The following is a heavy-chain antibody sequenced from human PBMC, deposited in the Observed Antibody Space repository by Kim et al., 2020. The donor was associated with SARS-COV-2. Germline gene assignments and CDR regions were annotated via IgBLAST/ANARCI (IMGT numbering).Heavy chain of an antibody. CDR3: ARQGYCSGGSCYLRY. J-gene: IGHJ4*02. V-gene: IGHV4-39*01. Sequence: PSLKSRVTISVDTSKNQFSLKLSSVTAADTAVYYCARQGYCSGGSCYLRYWGQGTLVTVSS. D-gene: IGHD2-15*01.